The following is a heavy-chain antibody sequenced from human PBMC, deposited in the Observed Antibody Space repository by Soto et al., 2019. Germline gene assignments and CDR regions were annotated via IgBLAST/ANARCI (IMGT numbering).Heavy chain of an antibody. D-gene: IGHD6-6*01. Sequence: GESLKISCQGSGYNFASFWIGWVRQTPGKGLDWMGIIYPSDSYTRYSPSFQGQVTMSVDKSINTAYLQWSSLKASDTAVYYCARHGSIGARLNYFDPWGQGTQVTVS. J-gene: IGHJ5*02. CDR1: GYNFASFW. V-gene: IGHV5-51*01. CDR3: ARHGSIGARLNYFDP. CDR2: IYPSDSYT.